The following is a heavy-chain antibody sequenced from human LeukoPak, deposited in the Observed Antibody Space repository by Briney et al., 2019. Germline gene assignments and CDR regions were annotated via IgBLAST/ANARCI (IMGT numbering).Heavy chain of an antibody. J-gene: IGHJ4*02. CDR3: ARQTGSGLFILP. D-gene: IGHD3/OR15-3a*01. CDR1: GVSISSSNSY. Sequence: SETLSLTCSVSGVSISSSNSYWGWIRQPPGKGLEWIGSIYYTGDTYYNASLKSQVSISIDMSKNQFSLKITSVTAADTGVYYCARQTGSGLFILPGGQGTLVTVSS. CDR2: IYYTGDT. V-gene: IGHV4-39*01.